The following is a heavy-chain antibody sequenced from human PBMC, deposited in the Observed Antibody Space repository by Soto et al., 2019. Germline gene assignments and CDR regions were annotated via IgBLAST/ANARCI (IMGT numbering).Heavy chain of an antibody. Sequence: QVQLQESGPGLVKPSETLSLTCAVSGDSISSYYCMWIRQPPGKGLESIGYLYYGRSANYNPSLKSRVTLPVDESTNQVSLTLSSMTAADTAVYYFALRSMAVVPEYWGQGTLVTVSS. D-gene: IGHD3-22*01. CDR3: ALRSMAVVPEY. CDR2: LYYGRSA. CDR1: GDSISSYY. V-gene: IGHV4-59*01. J-gene: IGHJ4*02.